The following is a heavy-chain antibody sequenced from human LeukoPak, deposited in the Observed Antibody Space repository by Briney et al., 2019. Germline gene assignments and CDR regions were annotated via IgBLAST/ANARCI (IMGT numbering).Heavy chain of an antibody. D-gene: IGHD2-15*01. CDR3: ATRYCSGGSCPNYYYFYMDV. V-gene: IGHV1-24*01. CDR2: FDPEDGET. Sequence: ASVKVSCKVSGYTLTELSMHWVRQAPGKGLEWMGGFDPEDGETIYAQKFQGRVTITEDTSTDTAYMELSSLRSEDTAVYYCATRYCSGGSCPNYYYFYMDVWGKGTTVTISS. CDR1: GYTLTELS. J-gene: IGHJ6*03.